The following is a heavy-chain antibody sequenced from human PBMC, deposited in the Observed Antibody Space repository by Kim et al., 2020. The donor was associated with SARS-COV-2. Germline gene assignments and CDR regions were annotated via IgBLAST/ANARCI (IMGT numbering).Heavy chain of an antibody. CDR1: GFTFSSYA. CDR3: ASNVVVPAAIRSPYYYYYMDV. V-gene: IGHV3-23*01. J-gene: IGHJ6*03. D-gene: IGHD2-2*02. CDR2: ISGRGDNT. Sequence: GSLRLSCAASGFTFSSYAMSWVRQAPGKGLEWVSAISGRGDNTFYADSVKGRFTISRDSSKNTLYLQMNSLRAEDTAIYFCASNVVVPAAIRSPYYYYYMDVWGKGTTVTVSS.